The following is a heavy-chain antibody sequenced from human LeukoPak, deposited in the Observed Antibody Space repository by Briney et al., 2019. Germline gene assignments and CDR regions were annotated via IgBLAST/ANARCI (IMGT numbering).Heavy chain of an antibody. V-gene: IGHV5-10-1*01. CDR1: GYSFTSYW. J-gene: IGHJ3*02. Sequence: GESLKISCKGSGYSFTSYWISWVRQMPGKGLEWMGRIDPSDSYTNYSPSFQGHVTISADKSINTAYLQWSGLKASDTAVYYCARHVATASAARGFDIWGQGTMVTVSS. D-gene: IGHD2-15*01. CDR3: ARHVATASAARGFDI. CDR2: IDPSDSYT.